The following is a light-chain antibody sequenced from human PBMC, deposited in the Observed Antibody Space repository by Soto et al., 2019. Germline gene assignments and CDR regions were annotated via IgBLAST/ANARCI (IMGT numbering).Light chain of an antibody. CDR1: QSVSTY. CDR3: QQRSNWPST. V-gene: IGKV3-11*01. J-gene: IGKJ4*01. CDR2: DAS. Sequence: EIVLTQSPVTLSLSPGERATLSCRASQSVSTYLAWYQQKPGRAPRRLIYDASSRSTGIPARFSGSGSVTDFTPTISSLQPDYFAVSYCQQRSNWPSTFGGGTNVEIK.